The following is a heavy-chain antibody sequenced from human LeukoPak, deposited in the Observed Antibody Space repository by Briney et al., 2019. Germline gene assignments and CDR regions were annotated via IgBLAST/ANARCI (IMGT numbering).Heavy chain of an antibody. J-gene: IGHJ6*03. CDR1: GGTFSSYA. CDR3: ARGYCSSTSCYSGRRYYYYMDV. CDR2: IIPIFGTA. V-gene: IGHV1-69*05. D-gene: IGHD2-2*01. Sequence: ASVKVSCKASGGTFSSYAISRGRQAPGQGLEWMGGIIPIFGTANYAQKFQGRVTITTDESTSTAYMELSSLRSEDTAVYYCARGYCSSTSCYSGRRYYYYMDVWGKGTTVTISS.